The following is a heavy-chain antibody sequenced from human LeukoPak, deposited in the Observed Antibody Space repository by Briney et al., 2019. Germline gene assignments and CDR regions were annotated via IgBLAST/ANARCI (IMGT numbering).Heavy chain of an antibody. J-gene: IGHJ6*02. Sequence: PGGSLRLSCAASGFTFSTYSMNWVRQAPGKGLEWVSYISTSSSTIYYADSVKGRFTISRDNAKNSLYLQMNSLRAEDTAVYYCARGYYYGMDVWGQGTTVTVSS. CDR2: ISTSSSTI. CDR3: ARGYYYGMDV. CDR1: GFTFSTYS. V-gene: IGHV3-48*04.